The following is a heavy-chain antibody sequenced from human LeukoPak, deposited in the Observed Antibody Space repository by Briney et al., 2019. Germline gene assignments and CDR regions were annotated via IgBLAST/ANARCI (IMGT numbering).Heavy chain of an antibody. CDR1: GYSISSGYY. V-gene: IGHV4-38-2*02. CDR3: ARTGYYDSSGYYFDYAFDI. J-gene: IGHJ3*02. CDR2: IYHSGST. Sequence: SETLSLTCTVSGYSISSGYYWGWIRPPPGKGLEWIGSIYHSGSTYYNPSLKSRVTISVDTSKNQFSLKLSSVTAADTAVYYCARTGYYDSSGYYFDYAFDIWGQGTMVTVSS. D-gene: IGHD3-22*01.